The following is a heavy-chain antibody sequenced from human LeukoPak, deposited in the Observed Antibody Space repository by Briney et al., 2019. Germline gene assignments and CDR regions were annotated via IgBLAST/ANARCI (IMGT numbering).Heavy chain of an antibody. CDR2: IWYDGGNK. CDR1: GFTFSSYD. CDR3: ARAAYDSSGYLTL. V-gene: IGHV3-33*01. J-gene: IGHJ4*02. D-gene: IGHD3-22*01. Sequence: GGSLRLSCAASGFTFSSYDMHWVRQAPGKGLEWVAVIWYDGGNKYYTDSVKGRFTISRDNSKNMLYLQLNSLRAEDSAVYRCARAAYDSSGYLTLWGQGTLVTVSS.